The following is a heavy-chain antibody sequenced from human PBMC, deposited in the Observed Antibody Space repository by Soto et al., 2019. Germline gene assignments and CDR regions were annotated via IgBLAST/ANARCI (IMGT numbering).Heavy chain of an antibody. CDR1: GFTLGRYG. Sequence: GGSMGLCCAASGFTLGRYGVSWVRQAPGKGLEWVSAVSPNGQGIYYADSVRGRFTISRDFSKNTVFLHMDSLRAEDTAVYYCAKDRDYPRDYFHYWGQGTLVTVSS. V-gene: IGHV3-23*01. J-gene: IGHJ4*02. CDR3: AKDRDYPRDYFHY. CDR2: VSPNGQGI. D-gene: IGHD3-10*01.